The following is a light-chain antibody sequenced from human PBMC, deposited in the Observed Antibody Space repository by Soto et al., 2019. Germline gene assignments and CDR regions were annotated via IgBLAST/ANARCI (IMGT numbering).Light chain of an antibody. J-gene: IGKJ5*01. CDR2: GAS. CDR3: QQYSDWPPVT. CDR1: QSVSSY. V-gene: IGKV3-11*01. Sequence: EIVLTQSPATLSLSPGERATLSCRASQSVSSYLAWYQQKPGQAPRLLVYGASTRATGVPGRFSGSGSGTEFTLTISSLQSEDFAVYYCQQYSDWPPVTFGQGTRLEIK.